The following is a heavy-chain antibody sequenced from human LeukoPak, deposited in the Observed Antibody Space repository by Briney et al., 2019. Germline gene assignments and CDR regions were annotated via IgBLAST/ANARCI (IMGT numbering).Heavy chain of an antibody. V-gene: IGHV3-7*01. D-gene: IGHD3-10*01. CDR2: IKTDGSEK. Sequence: PGGSLRLSCAVSGFTLSTYWMSWVRQAPGKGLEWVANIKTDGSEKYYVDSVKGRFTISRDNAKNSLYLQMNSLRAEDTAVYYCARDWNGSGSPNDFWGQGTLVTVSS. CDR3: ARDWNGSGSPNDF. CDR1: GFTLSTYW. J-gene: IGHJ4*02.